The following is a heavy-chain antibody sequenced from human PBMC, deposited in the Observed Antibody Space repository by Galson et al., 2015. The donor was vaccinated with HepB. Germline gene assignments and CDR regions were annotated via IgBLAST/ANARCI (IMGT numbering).Heavy chain of an antibody. Sequence: SVKVSCKASGYTLTSYGISWVRQAPGQGLEWMGWISAYNGNTNYAQKLQGRVTMTTDTSTSTAYMELRSLRSDDTAVYYCARDPHISWYSSSSSIDYWGQGTLVTVSS. V-gene: IGHV1-18*01. J-gene: IGHJ4*02. CDR2: ISAYNGNT. CDR1: GYTLTSYG. CDR3: ARDPHISWYSSSSSIDY. D-gene: IGHD6-6*01.